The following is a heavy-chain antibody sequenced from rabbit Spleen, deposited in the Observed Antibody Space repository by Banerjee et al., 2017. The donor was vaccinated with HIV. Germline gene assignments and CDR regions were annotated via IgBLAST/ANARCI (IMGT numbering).Heavy chain of an antibody. CDR3: VREAGYAGYPVANL. D-gene: IGHD7-1*01. CDR1: GFSFSGVYY. J-gene: IGHJ4*01. CDR2: IYTGTGST. Sequence: QEQLEESGGDLVQPEGSLTLTCTASGFSFSGVYYMCWVRQPPGKGLEWIGCIYTGTGSTYYASWAKGRFTISKASSTTVTLQMTSLTVADTATYFCVREAGYAGYPVANLWGQGTLVTVS. V-gene: IGHV1S45*01.